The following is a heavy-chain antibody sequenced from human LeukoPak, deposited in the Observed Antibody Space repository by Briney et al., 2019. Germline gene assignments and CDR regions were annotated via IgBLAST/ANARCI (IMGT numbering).Heavy chain of an antibody. Sequence: GGSLRLSCAASGFTFSSYEMNWVRQAPGKGLEWVPYISSSGSTIYYADSVKGRFTISRDNAKNSLYLQMNSLRAEDTAVYYCARAFYDFLTGYPAYFDYWGQGTLVTVSS. D-gene: IGHD3-9*01. J-gene: IGHJ4*02. V-gene: IGHV3-48*03. CDR2: ISSSGSTI. CDR3: ARAFYDFLTGYPAYFDY. CDR1: GFTFSSYE.